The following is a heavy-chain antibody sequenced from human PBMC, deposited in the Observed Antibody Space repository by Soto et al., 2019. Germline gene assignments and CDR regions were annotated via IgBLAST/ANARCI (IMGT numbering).Heavy chain of an antibody. CDR1: GFTFSSYW. J-gene: IGHJ4*02. CDR3: ARITDGPNSDY. CDR2: INSDGSST. V-gene: IGHV3-74*01. D-gene: IGHD1-20*01. Sequence: GGSLRLSCAASGFTFSSYWIHWVRQAPWKGLVWVSRINSDGSSTSYADSVKGRFTISRDNAKNKLYLQMNSLRAEDTAVYYCARITDGPNSDYLGQGTLVPVSS.